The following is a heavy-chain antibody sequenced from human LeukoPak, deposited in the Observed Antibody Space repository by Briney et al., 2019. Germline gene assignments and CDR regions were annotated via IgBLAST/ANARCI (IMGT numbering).Heavy chain of an antibody. CDR2: ISGSGSAT. CDR3: ARVTYGSGTYGAFDY. CDR1: GFTFSDYY. Sequence: GGSLRLSCAASGFTFSDYYMSWIRQAPGKGLDWVSYISGSGSATYYADSVKGRFTISRDNSKNTLYLQMNSLRAEDTAVYYCARVTYGSGTYGAFDYWGQGTLVTVSS. V-gene: IGHV3-11*01. J-gene: IGHJ4*02. D-gene: IGHD3-10*01.